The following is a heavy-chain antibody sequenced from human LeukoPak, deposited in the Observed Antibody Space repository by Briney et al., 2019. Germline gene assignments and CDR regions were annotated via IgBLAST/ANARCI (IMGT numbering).Heavy chain of an antibody. V-gene: IGHV4-4*07. CDR3: ARAGIYYDSSGCYYAYRGIFDY. J-gene: IGHJ4*02. Sequence: SETLSLTCTVSGGSIRSYYWSWIRQPAGKGPEWIGRFYTSGSTNYNPSLKSRVTMSVDRSKNQFSLRLSSVTAADTAVYYCARAGIYYDSSGCYYAYRGIFDYWGQGTLVTVSS. CDR1: GGSIRSYY. CDR2: FYTSGST. D-gene: IGHD3-22*01.